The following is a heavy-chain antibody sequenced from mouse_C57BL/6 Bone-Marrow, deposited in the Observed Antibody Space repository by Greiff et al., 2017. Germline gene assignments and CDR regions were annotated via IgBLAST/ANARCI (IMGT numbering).Heavy chain of an antibody. CDR1: GYTFTDYE. CDR3: TRRYGNPDY. Sequence: VQLQQSGAELVRPGASVTLSCKASGYTFTDYEMHWVKQTPVHGLEWIGAIDPETGGTAYNQKFKGKATLTADKSSSTAYMELRSLTSEDSADYCCTRRYGNPDYWGQGTTLTVSS. D-gene: IGHD2-10*02. V-gene: IGHV1-15*01. J-gene: IGHJ2*01. CDR2: IDPETGGT.